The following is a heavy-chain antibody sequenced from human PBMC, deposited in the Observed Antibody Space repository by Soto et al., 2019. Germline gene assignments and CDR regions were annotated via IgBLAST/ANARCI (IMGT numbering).Heavy chain of an antibody. J-gene: IGHJ5*02. CDR2: INHSGST. D-gene: IGHD3-10*01. CDR3: AREGRYYASGRFWWFDP. V-gene: IGHV4-34*01. CDR1: GWSFSDYY. Sequence: PSETLSLTCAVYGWSFSDYYWSWIRRPPGKGLEWIGEINHSGSTNYNPSLKSRVTISVDTSKNQFSLKLSSVTAADTAVYYCAREGRYYASGRFWWFDPWGQGTLVTVSS.